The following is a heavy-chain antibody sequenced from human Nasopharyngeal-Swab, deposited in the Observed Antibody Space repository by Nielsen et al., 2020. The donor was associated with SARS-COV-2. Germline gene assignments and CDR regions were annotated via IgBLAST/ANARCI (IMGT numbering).Heavy chain of an antibody. J-gene: IGHJ5*02. CDR2: MYHSGHT. V-gene: IGHV4-38-2*01. CDR3: ARHLSDVDSPMVPWFDP. CDR1: GDSVTSYY. D-gene: IGHD3-10*01. Sequence: SETLSLTCAISGDSVTSYYWGWIRQPPGKGLEWIGSMYHSGHTYNNLSLKSRVTISVDTSKNQVSLNLTSVTAADTAVYYCARHLSDVDSPMVPWFDPWGQGTLVTVSS.